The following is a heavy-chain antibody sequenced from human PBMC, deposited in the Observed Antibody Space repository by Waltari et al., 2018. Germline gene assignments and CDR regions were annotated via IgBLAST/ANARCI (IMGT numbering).Heavy chain of an antibody. V-gene: IGHV4-34*01. CDR1: GGSFSGYY. D-gene: IGHD6-19*01. J-gene: IGHJ4*02. Sequence: QVQLQPWGAGLLKPSETLSLTCAVYGGSFSGYYWSWIRQPPGKGLEWIGEINHSGSTNYNPSLKSRVTISGDTSKNQFSLKLSSVTAADTAVYYCAQPPYRGIAVAGPFDYWGQGTLVTVSS. CDR3: AQPPYRGIAVAGPFDY. CDR2: INHSGST.